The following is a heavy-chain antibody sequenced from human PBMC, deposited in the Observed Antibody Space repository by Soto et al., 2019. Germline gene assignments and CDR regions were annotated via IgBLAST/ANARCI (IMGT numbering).Heavy chain of an antibody. V-gene: IGHV3-7*05. J-gene: IGHJ4*02. CDR1: GFIFSGYW. D-gene: IGHD6-19*01. Sequence: GESLKISCTASGFIFSGYWMSWVRQAPGKGLEWVANMNPDGSEKYYVDSVRGRFTISRDNARNSLYLQMNSLRAEDTAVYYCARESRNSGWYEDDWGLGTLVTVSS. CDR3: ARESRNSGWYEDD. CDR2: MNPDGSEK.